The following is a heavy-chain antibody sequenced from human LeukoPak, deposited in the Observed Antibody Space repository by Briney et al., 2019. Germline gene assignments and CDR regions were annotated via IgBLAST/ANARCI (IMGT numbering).Heavy chain of an antibody. CDR1: GGTFSSCA. V-gene: IGHV1-69*13. D-gene: IGHD5-12*01. CDR3: ARNIVATIFNWFDP. Sequence: SVKVSCKASGGTFSSCAISWVRQAPGQGLELMGGIIPIFGTANYAQKFQGRVTITADESTSTAYMELSSLRSEDTAVYYCARNIVATIFNWFDPWGQGTLVTVSS. CDR2: IIPIFGTA. J-gene: IGHJ5*02.